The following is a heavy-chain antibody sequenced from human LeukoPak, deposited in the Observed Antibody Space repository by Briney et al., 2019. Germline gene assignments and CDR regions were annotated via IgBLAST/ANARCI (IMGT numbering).Heavy chain of an antibody. J-gene: IGHJ4*02. CDR2: ISSSGSTI. CDR1: GCTFSSYE. CDR3: AREGVNTVVDY. V-gene: IGHV3-48*03. D-gene: IGHD4-23*01. Sequence: GGSLRLSCAASGCTFSSYEMNWVRQAPGKGLEWVSYISSSGSTIYYADSVKGRFTIPRDSAKNSLYLQMNSLRAEDTAVYYCAREGVNTVVDYWGQGTLVTVSS.